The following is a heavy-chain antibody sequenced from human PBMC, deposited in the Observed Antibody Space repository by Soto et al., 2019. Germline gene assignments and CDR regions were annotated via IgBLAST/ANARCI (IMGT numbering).Heavy chain of an antibody. D-gene: IGHD3-10*01. CDR3: ARDAGYFDY. V-gene: IGHV1-3*01. J-gene: IGHJ4*02. Sequence: XSVKVSCKASGSTFSKFAMHWVRQATGQRLEWMXWINAXNWNKKYSQKXXGRVTITXXTSARTAYMELSSLRSEDTAVYYCARDAGYFDYWGKGTLVTVYS. CDR1: GSTFSKFA. CDR2: INAXNWNK.